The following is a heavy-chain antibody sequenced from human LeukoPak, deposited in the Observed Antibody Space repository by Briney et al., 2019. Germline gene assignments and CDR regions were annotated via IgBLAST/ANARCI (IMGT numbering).Heavy chain of an antibody. CDR1: GYTFTSFG. Sequence: ASVKVSCKASGYTFTSFGISWVRQAPGQGLEWMGWISTYNGNTNYAQKLQGRVTMTTDTSTSTAYMELSSLRSEDTAVYYCARDVSVAAAGLVGYWGQGTLVTVSS. J-gene: IGHJ4*02. CDR3: ARDVSVAAAGLVGY. V-gene: IGHV1-18*01. D-gene: IGHD6-13*01. CDR2: ISTYNGNT.